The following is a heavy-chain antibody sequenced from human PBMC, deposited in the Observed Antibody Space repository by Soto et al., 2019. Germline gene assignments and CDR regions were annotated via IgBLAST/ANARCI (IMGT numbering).Heavy chain of an antibody. CDR2: ISGRGGGT. V-gene: IGHV3-23*01. CDR1: GFTFSSYV. J-gene: IGHJ6*03. CDR3: AKDQGYYYYIDV. Sequence: EVQLLESGGGLVQPGGSLRLSCAASGFTFSSYVMSWVRQAPGKGLEWVSTISGRGGGTYYGDSVKGRFTISRDISKNMLYLQMNSLRAEDTAVYYCAKDQGYYYYIDVWGKGNTVTVSS.